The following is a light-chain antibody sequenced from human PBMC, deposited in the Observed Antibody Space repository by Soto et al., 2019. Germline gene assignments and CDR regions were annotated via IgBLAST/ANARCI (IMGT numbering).Light chain of an antibody. CDR3: CSYAGGTTPYG. CDR2: EVS. J-gene: IGLJ1*01. CDR1: SSDVGSYDL. V-gene: IGLV2-23*02. Sequence: QSALTQPASVSGSPGQSITISCTGTSSDVGSYDLVSWYQQHPGKAPKLMIYEVSERPSGVSNRFSGSKSGNTASLTISGLQAEDEADYYCCSYAGGTTPYGFGTGTKVTVL.